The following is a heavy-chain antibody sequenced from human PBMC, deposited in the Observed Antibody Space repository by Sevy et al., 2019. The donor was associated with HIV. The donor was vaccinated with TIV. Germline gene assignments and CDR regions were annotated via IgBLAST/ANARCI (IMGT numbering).Heavy chain of an antibody. Sequence: GGSLRLSCAASGFTVSSNYMSWVRQAPGKGLEWVSVIYSGGSTYYADSVKGRFTISRDNSKNTLYLQMNSLGAEATAVYYCARDRGVGYYDFWSGQLDVWGQGTLVTVSS. D-gene: IGHD3-3*01. J-gene: IGHJ4*02. V-gene: IGHV3-53*01. CDR2: IYSGGST. CDR1: GFTVSSNY. CDR3: ARDRGVGYYDFWSGQLDV.